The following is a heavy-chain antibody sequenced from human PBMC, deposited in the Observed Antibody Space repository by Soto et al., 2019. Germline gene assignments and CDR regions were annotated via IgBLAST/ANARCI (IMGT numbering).Heavy chain of an antibody. J-gene: IGHJ2*01. D-gene: IGHD4-17*01. Sequence: QVQLAESGGGAVQPGGSLRLSCAASGFTFSNYGMMWVRQAPGEGLQWVTAISNDGNDKKYADSVKGRFTISRDNSKNTLYLEMNGLRIDYTAVYYCSRVPGYGGINWNFDLWGRGILVTGTS. CDR2: ISNDGNDK. V-gene: IGHV3-30-3*01. CDR1: GFTFSNYG. CDR3: SRVPGYGGINWNFDL.